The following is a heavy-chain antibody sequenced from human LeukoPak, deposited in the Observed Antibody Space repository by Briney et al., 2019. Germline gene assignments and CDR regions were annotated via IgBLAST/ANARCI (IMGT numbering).Heavy chain of an antibody. J-gene: IGHJ4*02. Sequence: SETLSLTCTVSGGSISGSSYYWAWIRPPPGKGLEWIGSGFYSGSAYYNPSLKSRVTISVDTSKNQFSLKLSSVTAADTAVYCCARGRDYYDSSGYYSRQLYFDYWGQGTLVTVSS. D-gene: IGHD3-22*01. CDR3: ARGRDYYDSSGYYSRQLYFDY. V-gene: IGHV4-39*07. CDR2: GFYSGSA. CDR1: GGSISGSSYY.